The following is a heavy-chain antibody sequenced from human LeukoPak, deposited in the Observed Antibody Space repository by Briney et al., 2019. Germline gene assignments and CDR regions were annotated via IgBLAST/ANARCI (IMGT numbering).Heavy chain of an antibody. V-gene: IGHV3-21*06. Sequence: GESLRLSCAAFGFTLSNYRMNWVRQAPGKGLEWVSAISDSGSSKYYADSVRGRFTISRDNGKNSLFLQMDSLRSEDTAVYYCVREGIYARGDADYGGQGTLITVSS. J-gene: IGHJ4*02. CDR3: VREGIYARGDADY. CDR2: ISDSGSSK. CDR1: GFTLSNYR. D-gene: IGHD3-16*01.